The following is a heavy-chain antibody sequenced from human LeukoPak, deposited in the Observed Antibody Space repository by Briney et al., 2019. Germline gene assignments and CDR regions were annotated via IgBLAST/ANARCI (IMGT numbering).Heavy chain of an antibody. J-gene: IGHJ4*02. CDR1: GFTFSSYA. Sequence: PGGSLRLSCAASGFTFSSYAMSWVRQAPGKGLEWVSSITSNSRYIYYADSVRGRFTISRDNAKNSLYLQMNSLRAEDTAVYYCAREQGSPNFDYWGQGALVTVSS. V-gene: IGHV3-21*01. CDR2: ITSNSRYI. D-gene: IGHD6-13*01. CDR3: AREQGSPNFDY.